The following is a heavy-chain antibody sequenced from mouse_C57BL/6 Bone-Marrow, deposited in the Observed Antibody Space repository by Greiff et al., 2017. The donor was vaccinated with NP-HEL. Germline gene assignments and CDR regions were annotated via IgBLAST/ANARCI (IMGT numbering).Heavy chain of an antibody. Sequence: VKLMESGPGLVAPSQSLSITCTVSGFSLTSYGVSWVRQPPGKGLEWLGVIWGDGSTNYHSALISRLRISNDNSKSQVFLKLNRLQTDDTATDYGAKGGLLPFADWGQGTLGTVSA. CDR2: IWGDGST. J-gene: IGHJ3*01. CDR1: GFSLTSYG. V-gene: IGHV2-3*01. CDR3: AKGGLLPFAD. D-gene: IGHD2-3*01.